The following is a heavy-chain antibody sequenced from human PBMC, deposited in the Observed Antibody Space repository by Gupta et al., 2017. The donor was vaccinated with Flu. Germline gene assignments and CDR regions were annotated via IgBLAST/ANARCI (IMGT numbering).Heavy chain of an antibody. CDR3: AGESGWGYGGNSLDY. V-gene: IGHV3-33*08. Sequence: QVLLVASGGGVVQLGRSLRLSCGAPGCTCRGFGRHGVRQAPGRGLEWVAVIWYDGNNKYYAISVESRITISREEYKYTLYLQMNSLKAEDTAVYFCAGESGWGYGGNSLDYWGQGTLVTVSS. CDR1: GCTCRGFG. CDR2: IWYDGNNK. D-gene: IGHD4-23*01. J-gene: IGHJ4*02.